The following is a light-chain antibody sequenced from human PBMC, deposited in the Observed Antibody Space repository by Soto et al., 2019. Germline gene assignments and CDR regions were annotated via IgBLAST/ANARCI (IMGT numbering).Light chain of an antibody. Sequence: DIQMTQSPSSLSASGGDGVTITCRASQSISTYLNWYQQRPGKAPRLLIYAASSLQSGVPSRFSGSGSGTDFTLTISSLQPEDVATYYCQQSYSTPRTFGQGTKVDIK. J-gene: IGKJ1*01. CDR3: QQSYSTPRT. CDR2: AAS. CDR1: QSISTY. V-gene: IGKV1-39*01.